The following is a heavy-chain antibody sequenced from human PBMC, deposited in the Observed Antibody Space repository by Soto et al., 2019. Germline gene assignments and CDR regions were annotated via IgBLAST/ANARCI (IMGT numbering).Heavy chain of an antibody. J-gene: IGHJ5*02. CDR3: AKSRDPNFWSGPGS. V-gene: IGHV3-9*01. CDR1: GFTFDDYA. CDR2: ISWNSGSI. Sequence: GGSLRLSCAASGFTFDDYAMHWVRQAPGKGLEWVSGISWNSGSIGYADSVKGRFTISRDNAKNSLYLQMNSLRAEDTALYYCAKSRDPNFWSGPGSWGQGTLVTVSS. D-gene: IGHD3-3*01.